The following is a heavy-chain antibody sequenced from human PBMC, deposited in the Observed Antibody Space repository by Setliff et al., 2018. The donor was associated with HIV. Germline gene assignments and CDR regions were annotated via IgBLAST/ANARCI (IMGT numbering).Heavy chain of an antibody. V-gene: IGHV1-2*02. Sequence: ASVKVSCKASGYTFTSYAMHWVRQAPGQGLEYMGWINSNSGGTNYAQKFQGRVTMTRDTSVSSAYMELSRVRSDDTAVYYCAREELRGTKVFDIWAKGQWSPSPQ. D-gene: IGHD3-10*01. J-gene: IGHJ3*02. CDR1: GYTFTSYA. CDR2: INSNSGGT. CDR3: AREELRGTKVFDI.